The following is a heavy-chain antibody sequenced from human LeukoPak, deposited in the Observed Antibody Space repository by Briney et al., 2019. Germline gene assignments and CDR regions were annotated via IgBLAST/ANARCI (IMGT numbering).Heavy chain of an antibody. D-gene: IGHD3-22*01. CDR1: GGSINSYY. V-gene: IGHV4-59*12. CDR2: ISYSGST. Sequence: PSETLSLTCTVSGGSINSYYWSWIRQPPGKGLEWVGYISYSGSTNYNPSLKSRVTISVDTSKNQFSLKLSSVTAADTAVYFCARGPPTDYYDSSGFYYVFDYWGQGTLVTVSS. J-gene: IGHJ4*02. CDR3: ARGPPTDYYDSSGFYYVFDY.